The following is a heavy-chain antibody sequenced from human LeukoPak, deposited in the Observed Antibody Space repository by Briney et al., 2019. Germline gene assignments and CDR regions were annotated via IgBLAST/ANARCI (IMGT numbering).Heavy chain of an antibody. CDR3: ARLRDGYNNLDY. CDR2: IYYSGST. D-gene: IGHD5-12*01. CDR1: GGSISSYY. V-gene: IGHV4-59*08. Sequence: SETLSLTCTVSGGSISSYYWSWIRQPPGKGLEWIGYIYYSGSTNYNPSLKSRVTISVDTSKNQFSLKLSSVTAADTAVYYCARLRDGYNNLDYWGQGTLVTVSS. J-gene: IGHJ4*02.